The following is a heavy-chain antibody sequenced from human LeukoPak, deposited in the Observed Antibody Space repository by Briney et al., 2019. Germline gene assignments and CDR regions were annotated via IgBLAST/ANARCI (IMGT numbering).Heavy chain of an antibody. D-gene: IGHD5-18*01. CDR1: GGSISSSSYY. CDR2: IYYSGST. Sequence: PSETLSLTCTVSGGSISSSSYYWGWIRQPPGKGLEWIGSIYYSGSTYYNPSLKSRVTISVDTSKNQFSLKLSSVTAADTAVYYCVRTCGYSYASCGWGQGTLVTVSS. V-gene: IGHV4-39*07. J-gene: IGHJ4*02. CDR3: VRTCGYSYASCG.